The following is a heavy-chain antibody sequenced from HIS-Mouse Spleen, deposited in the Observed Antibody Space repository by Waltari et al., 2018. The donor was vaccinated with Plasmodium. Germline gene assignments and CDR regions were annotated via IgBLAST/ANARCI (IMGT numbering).Heavy chain of an antibody. CDR1: GFTFSRHA. Sequence: EVQLVESGGGSVQPGGSLSRSCACSGFTFSRHALHWVRQATGKVLDWVSAIGTAGDTSYPGSVKGRFTISRENAKNSLYLQMNSLRAGDTAVYYCARGRWNHAFDIWGQGTMVTVSS. V-gene: IGHV3-13*01. CDR3: ARGRWNHAFDI. CDR2: IGTAGDT. J-gene: IGHJ3*02. D-gene: IGHD1-1*01.